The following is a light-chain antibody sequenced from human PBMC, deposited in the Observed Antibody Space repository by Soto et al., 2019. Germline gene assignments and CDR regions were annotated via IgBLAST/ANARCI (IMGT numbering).Light chain of an antibody. CDR3: SSYAGGNNWV. Sequence: QSALTQPPSASWSPGQSLTISCTGTSSDVGAHNYVSWYQQNPGKAPKLMLYDVNKRPSGVPDRFSGSKSGNTASLTVSGLQAEDEADYYCSSYAGGNNWVFGGGTKLTVL. CDR2: DVN. J-gene: IGLJ3*02. V-gene: IGLV2-8*01. CDR1: SSDVGAHNY.